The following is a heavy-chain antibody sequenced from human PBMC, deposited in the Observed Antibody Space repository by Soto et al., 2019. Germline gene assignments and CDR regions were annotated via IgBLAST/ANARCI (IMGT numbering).Heavy chain of an antibody. D-gene: IGHD6-19*01. CDR1: GFTFRSYG. Sequence: PGGSLRLSCVTSGFTFRSYGMNWVRQAPGGGLEWVSNIIGSGDSTSYADSVKGRFTISRDNSQNTLFLQMDRLRVDDTATYYCVKDRAFRTVAGTDHWGQGA. CDR2: IIGSGDST. CDR3: VKDRAFRTVAGTDH. V-gene: IGHV3-23*01. J-gene: IGHJ4*02.